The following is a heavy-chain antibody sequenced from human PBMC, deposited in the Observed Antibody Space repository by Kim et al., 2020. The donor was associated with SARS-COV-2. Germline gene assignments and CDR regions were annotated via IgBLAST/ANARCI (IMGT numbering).Heavy chain of an antibody. CDR1: GGSFSGYY. V-gene: IGHV4-34*01. CDR2: INHSGGT. J-gene: IGHJ3*02. Sequence: SETLSLTCAVYGGSFSGYYWSWIRQPPGKGLEWIGEINHSGGTNYNPSLKSRVTISVDTSKNQFSLKLSSVTAADTAVYYCARGRYGGNSRAERRSTVAFDIWGQGTMVTVSS. D-gene: IGHD2-21*02. CDR3: ARGRYGGNSRAERRSTVAFDI.